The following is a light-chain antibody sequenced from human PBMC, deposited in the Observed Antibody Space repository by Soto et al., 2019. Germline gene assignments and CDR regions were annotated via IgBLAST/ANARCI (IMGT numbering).Light chain of an antibody. CDR2: TDD. CDR3: ASWDDSLKGVV. CDR1: SSNIGSNT. V-gene: IGLV1-44*01. J-gene: IGLJ2*01. Sequence: QSVLTQPPSASGTPGQRVTISCSGSSSNIGSNTVTWYQQLPGTAPKLLISTDDQRPSGVPDRFSGSKSGSSASLAISGLQYEDEADYYCASWDDSLKGVVFGGGTKLTVL.